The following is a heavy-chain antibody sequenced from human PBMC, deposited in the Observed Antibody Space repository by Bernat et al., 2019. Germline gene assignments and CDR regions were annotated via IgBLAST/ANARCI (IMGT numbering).Heavy chain of an antibody. J-gene: IGHJ4*02. CDR2: ISSSSSTI. D-gene: IGHD3-10*01. CDR1: GFSFSSYG. V-gene: IGHV3-48*01. Sequence: VQLVESGGGVVQPGKSLTLSCVPSGFSFSSYGFHWVRQAPGKGLEWVSYISSSSSTIYYADSVKGRFTISRDNAKNSLYLQMNSLRAEDTAVYYCAKVLWFGGALDWWGPGTLVTVSS. CDR3: AKVLWFGGALDW.